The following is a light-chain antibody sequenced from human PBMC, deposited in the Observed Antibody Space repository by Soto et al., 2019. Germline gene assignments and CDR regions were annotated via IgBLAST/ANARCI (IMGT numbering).Light chain of an antibody. CDR3: CSYAGSYSGV. J-gene: IGLJ3*02. CDR2: DVS. CDR1: SSDVGGYNY. V-gene: IGLV2-11*01. Sequence: QSALTQPRSVSGSPGQSVTISCTGTSSDVGGYNYVSWYQQHPGKAPKLMIYDVSNRPSGVPDRFSGSKSGTTASLAISGLQAEDEADYYCCSYAGSYSGVFGGGTKLTVL.